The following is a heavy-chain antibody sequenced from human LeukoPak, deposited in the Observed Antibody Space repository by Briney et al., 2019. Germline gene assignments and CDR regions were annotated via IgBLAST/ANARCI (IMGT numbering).Heavy chain of an antibody. V-gene: IGHV4-61*02. D-gene: IGHD3-9*01. Sequence: SEALSLTCTVSGGSISSGSYYWSWIRQPAGKGLEWIGRIYTSGSTNYNPSLKSRVTISVDTSKNQFSLKLSSVTAADTAVYYCARAVSFVGTRYFDWPIPSDWFDPWGQGTLVTVSS. CDR1: GGSISSGSYY. CDR3: ARAVSFVGTRYFDWPIPSDWFDP. CDR2: IYTSGST. J-gene: IGHJ5*02.